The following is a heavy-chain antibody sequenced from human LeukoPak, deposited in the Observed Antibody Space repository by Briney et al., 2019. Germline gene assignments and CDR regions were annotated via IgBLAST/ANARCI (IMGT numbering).Heavy chain of an antibody. CDR1: GFTVSSNY. V-gene: IGHV3-53*05. J-gene: IGHJ4*02. D-gene: IGHD1-26*01. CDR3: ASVDAHVGY. Sequence: GGSLRLSCAASGFTVSSNYMSWVRQAPGKGLEWVSVIYSGDKTHYADSVKGRFTISRDNSKNTLYLQMGSLRAEDMAVYYCASVDAHVGYWGQGTLVTVSS. CDR2: IYSGDKT.